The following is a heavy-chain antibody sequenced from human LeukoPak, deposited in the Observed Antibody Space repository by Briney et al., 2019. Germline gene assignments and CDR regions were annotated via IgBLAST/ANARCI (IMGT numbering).Heavy chain of an antibody. D-gene: IGHD2-8*01. V-gene: IGHV1-2*02. CDR3: ARGPRWVSANTFDY. J-gene: IGHJ4*02. CDR1: GYTFTGYY. Sequence: ASVKVSCKASGYTFTGYYMHWVRQAPGQGLEWMGWINPNSGGTNYAQKFQGRVTMTRDTSIGTAYMELSRLRSDDTAVYYCARGPRWVSANTFDYWGQGTLVTVSS. CDR2: INPNSGGT.